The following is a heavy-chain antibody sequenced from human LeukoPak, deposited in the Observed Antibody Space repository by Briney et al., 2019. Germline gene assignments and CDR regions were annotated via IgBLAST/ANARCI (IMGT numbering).Heavy chain of an antibody. CDR2: INHSGST. CDR1: GGSFSGYY. J-gene: IGHJ4*02. D-gene: IGHD4-11*01. V-gene: IGHV4-34*01. CDR3: ARRTYSPYYFDY. Sequence: PSETLSLTCAVYGGSFSGYYWSWIRQPPGKGLEWTGEINHSGSTNYNPSHKSRVTISVDTSKNQFSLKLSSVTAADTAVYYCARRTYSPYYFDYWGQGTLVTVSS.